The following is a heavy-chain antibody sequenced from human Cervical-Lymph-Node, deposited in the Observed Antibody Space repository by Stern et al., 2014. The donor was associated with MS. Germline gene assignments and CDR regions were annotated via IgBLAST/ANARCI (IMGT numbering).Heavy chain of an antibody. CDR1: GGTFSSSYA. D-gene: IGHD2-15*01. J-gene: IGHJ5*02. Sequence: QVQLVQSGAEVKKPGSSMNVSCKTSGGTFSSSYAITWLRQAPGQGLEWMGRILPILGLANYVQKFQDRVTITADTSTSTTYMQLSSLRSEDTAVYYCARGVVSNRAAATLHNLFDPWGQGTLVTVSS. CDR3: ARGVVSNRAAATLHNLFDP. CDR2: ILPILGLA. V-gene: IGHV1-69*09.